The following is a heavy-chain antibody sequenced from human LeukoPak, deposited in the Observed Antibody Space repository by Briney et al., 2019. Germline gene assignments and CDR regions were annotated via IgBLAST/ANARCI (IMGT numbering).Heavy chain of an antibody. Sequence: GVSLRLSCAASGFTFSNYAMTWVRQAPGKGPEWVSGISGSGGVTYYADSVKGRFTISRDNSKNTLYVQMNSLRVEDTAVYYCAKTSDISVRYYFDYWGQGTLVAVSS. CDR1: GFTFSNYA. V-gene: IGHV3-23*01. CDR2: ISGSGGVT. D-gene: IGHD3-22*01. J-gene: IGHJ4*02. CDR3: AKTSDISVRYYFDY.